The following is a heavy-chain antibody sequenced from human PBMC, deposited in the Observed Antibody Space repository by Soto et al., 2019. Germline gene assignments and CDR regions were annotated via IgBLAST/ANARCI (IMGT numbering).Heavy chain of an antibody. CDR3: AGGAPEIAAAFDY. CDR2: ISYDGSNK. CDR1: GFTFSSYA. Sequence: QVQLVESGGGVVQPGRSLRLSCAASGFTFSSYAMHWVRQAPGKGLEWVAVISYDGSNKYYADSVKGRFTISRDNSKNTLYLQMNSLRAEDTAVYYCAGGAPEIAAAFDYWGQGTLVTVSS. D-gene: IGHD6-13*01. J-gene: IGHJ4*02. V-gene: IGHV3-30-3*01.